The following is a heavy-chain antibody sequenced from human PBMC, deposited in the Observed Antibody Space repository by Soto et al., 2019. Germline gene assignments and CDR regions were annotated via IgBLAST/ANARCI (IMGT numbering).Heavy chain of an antibody. D-gene: IGHD3-22*01. CDR2: TYYRSKWNN. Sequence: KQSQTLSLTCAISGDSVSSNSAAWNWIRQSPSRGLEWLGRTYYRSKWNNDYAVSVKSRITINPDTSKNQFSLQLHSVTPEDTAVYYCARDLYYYDSSGLGNDFDIWGQGTMVTVSS. CDR3: ARDLYYYDSSGLGNDFDI. CDR1: GDSVSSNSAA. J-gene: IGHJ3*02. V-gene: IGHV6-1*01.